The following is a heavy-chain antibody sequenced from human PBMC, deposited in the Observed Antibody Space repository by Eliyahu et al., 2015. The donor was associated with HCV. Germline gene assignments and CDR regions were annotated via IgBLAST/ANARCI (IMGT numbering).Heavy chain of an antibody. D-gene: IGHD6-6*01. CDR2: IWYDGSNK. CDR1: GFTFSSYG. J-gene: IGHJ4*02. V-gene: IGHV3-33*01. Sequence: QVQLVESGGGVVQPGRSLRLSCAASGFTFSSYGMHWVRQAPGKGLEWVAVIWYDGSNKYYADSVKGRFTISRDNSKNTLYLQMNSLRAEDTAVYYCARWGVSSSVFDYWGQGTLVTVSS. CDR3: ARWGVSSSVFDY.